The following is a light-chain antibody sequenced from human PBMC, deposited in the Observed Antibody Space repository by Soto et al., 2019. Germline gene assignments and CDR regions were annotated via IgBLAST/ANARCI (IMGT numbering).Light chain of an antibody. Sequence: EIVMTQSPATLSVSPGERATLSCRASQSVRSNLAWYQQKPGQAPRLLIYGASTRATGVPDRFSGSGSGTDFTLTISSLEPEDFAVYYCQQRSDWRITFGQGTRLEIK. CDR2: GAS. V-gene: IGKV3D-15*01. CDR1: QSVRSN. CDR3: QQRSDWRIT. J-gene: IGKJ5*01.